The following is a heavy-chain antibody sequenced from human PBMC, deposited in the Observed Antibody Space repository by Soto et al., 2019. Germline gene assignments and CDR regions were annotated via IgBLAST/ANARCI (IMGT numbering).Heavy chain of an antibody. Sequence: GGSLRLSCAASGFTFDDYAMHWVRQAPGKGLEWVSGISWNSGSIGYADSVKGRFTISRDNAKNSLYLQMNSLRAEDTAVYYCAKDGAPYGDYGYWGQGTLVTVSS. CDR1: GFTFDDYA. V-gene: IGHV3-9*01. CDR3: AKDGAPYGDYGY. CDR2: ISWNSGSI. D-gene: IGHD4-17*01. J-gene: IGHJ4*02.